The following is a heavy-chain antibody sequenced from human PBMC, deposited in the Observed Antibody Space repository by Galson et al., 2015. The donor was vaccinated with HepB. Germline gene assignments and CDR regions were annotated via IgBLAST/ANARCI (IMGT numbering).Heavy chain of an antibody. J-gene: IGHJ3*02. V-gene: IGHV1-18*04. D-gene: IGHD2-15*01. Sequence: SVKVSCKASGYTFTSYGISWVRQAPGQGLEWMGWISAYNGNTNYAQKLQGRVTMTTDTSTSTAYMELRSLRSDDTAVYYCARDYCSGGNCYGAGADAFDIWGQGTMVTVSS. CDR3: ARDYCSGGNCYGAGADAFDI. CDR1: GYTFTSYG. CDR2: ISAYNGNT.